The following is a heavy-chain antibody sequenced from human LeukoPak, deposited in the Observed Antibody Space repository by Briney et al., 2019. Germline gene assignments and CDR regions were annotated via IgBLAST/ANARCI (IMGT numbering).Heavy chain of an antibody. CDR2: IKRDGSKE. Sequence: GGSLRLSCAASGFTFSDYYMSWIRQAPGKGLEWVANIKRDGSKEYYVDSVKGRFTISRDNAKDSLYLQMNSLKAEDAAVYYCASHESWRFDYWGQGTLVTVSS. CDR3: ASHESWRFDY. J-gene: IGHJ4*02. CDR1: GFTFSDYY. V-gene: IGHV3-7*01.